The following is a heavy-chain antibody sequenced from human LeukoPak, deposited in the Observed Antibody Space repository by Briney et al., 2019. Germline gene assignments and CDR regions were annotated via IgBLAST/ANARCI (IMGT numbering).Heavy chain of an antibody. J-gene: IGHJ4*02. CDR1: GFTFSSYS. D-gene: IGHD3-22*01. CDR3: ARFVYYDSSGPSIDY. CDR2: IRCSSSYI. V-gene: IGHV3-21*01. Sequence: GGSLRLSCAASGFTFSSYSMNWVRQAPGKGLEWVSAIRCSSSYIYYADSVKGRFTISRDNAKNSLYLQMNSLRAEDTAVYYCARFVYYDSSGPSIDYWGQGTLVTVSS.